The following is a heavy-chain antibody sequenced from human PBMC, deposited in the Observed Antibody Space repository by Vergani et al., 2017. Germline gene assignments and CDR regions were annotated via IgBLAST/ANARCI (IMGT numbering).Heavy chain of an antibody. CDR2: IIPILGIA. J-gene: IGHJ5*02. CDR1: GGTFSSYT. Sequence: QVQLVQSGAEVKKPGSSVKVSCKASGGTFSSYTISWVRQAPGQGLEWMGRIIPILGIANYAQKFQGRVTITADKSTSTAYMELSSLRSEDTAVYYCAREDGDYTNWFDPWGQGTLVTVSS. V-gene: IGHV1-69*08. CDR3: AREDGDYTNWFDP. D-gene: IGHD4-17*01.